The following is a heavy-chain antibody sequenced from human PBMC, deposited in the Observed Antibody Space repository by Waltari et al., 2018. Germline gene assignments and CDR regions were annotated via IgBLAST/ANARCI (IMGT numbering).Heavy chain of an antibody. Sequence: EVQLLESGGGLVQPGGSLRLSCAASRFIFSSYAMSWVRQAPGKGLEWVSGISGSGGTTYYADSVKGRFTISRDNSKNTLYLQINSLRAEDTAVYYCAKDRNWKDPYTFDMWGQGTMVTVSS. CDR3: AKDRNWKDPYTFDM. CDR2: ISGSGGTT. J-gene: IGHJ3*02. D-gene: IGHD1-1*01. CDR1: RFIFSSYA. V-gene: IGHV3-23*01.